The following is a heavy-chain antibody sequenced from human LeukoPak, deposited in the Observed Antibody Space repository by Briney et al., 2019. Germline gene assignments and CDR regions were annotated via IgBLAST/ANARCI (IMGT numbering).Heavy chain of an antibody. Sequence: GGSLRLSCAASGFTFTNAWMSWVRQAPGKGLEWVGRIKSKGDGETVDNAAPVKGRFTMSRDDSKATLYLQMNSLKAEDTAVYYCTTDLGLTMIRGVIVYWGQGALVTVSS. CDR2: IKSKGDGETV. CDR1: GFTFTNAW. V-gene: IGHV3-15*01. D-gene: IGHD3-10*01. J-gene: IGHJ4*02. CDR3: TTDLGLTMIRGVIVY.